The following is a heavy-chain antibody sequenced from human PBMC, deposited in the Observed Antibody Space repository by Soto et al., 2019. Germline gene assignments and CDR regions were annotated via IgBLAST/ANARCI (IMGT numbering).Heavy chain of an antibody. D-gene: IGHD2-2*01. CDR2: ISTSGSNI. V-gene: IGHV3-48*03. J-gene: IGHJ4*02. Sequence: EVQLVESGGGLVRPGGSLRLSCVASGFTFSSFEMKWVRQAPGKGLEWLSYISTSGSNIFYADSVKGRFTVSRDNAKNSLYLQMNSLRAEDTVVYYCARGYGSTWSRGGYFDFWGQGTLVTVSS. CDR3: ARGYGSTWSRGGYFDF. CDR1: GFTFSSFE.